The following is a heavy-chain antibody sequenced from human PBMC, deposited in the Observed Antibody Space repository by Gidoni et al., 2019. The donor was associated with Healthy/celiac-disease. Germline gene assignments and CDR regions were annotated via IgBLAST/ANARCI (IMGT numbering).Heavy chain of an antibody. Sequence: QVQLVESGGGVVQPGRSLRLSCAASGFTFSRYAMHWVRQAPGKGLEWVAVISYDGSNKYYADSVKGRFTISRDNSKNTLYLQMNSLRAEDTAVYYCARDDLGTTDYYYGMDVWGQGTTVTVSS. V-gene: IGHV3-30-3*01. CDR2: ISYDGSNK. D-gene: IGHD7-27*01. CDR3: ARDDLGTTDYYYGMDV. J-gene: IGHJ6*02. CDR1: GFTFSRYA.